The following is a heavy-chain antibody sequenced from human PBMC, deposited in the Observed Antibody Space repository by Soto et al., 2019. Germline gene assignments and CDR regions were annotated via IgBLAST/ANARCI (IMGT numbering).Heavy chain of an antibody. D-gene: IGHD4-4*01. CDR2: ISSSGSII. CDR3: ALAGYDSNYYAVTPLSAGHF. J-gene: IGHJ4*02. CDR1: GFTFSDYY. Sequence: QVQLVVSGGGLVKPGGSLRLSCAASGFTFSDYYISWIRQAPGKGLEWVSYISSSGSIIYYADSVKGRFTISRDNAKNSLYLQMNSLRAEDTAVYYCALAGYDSNYYAVTPLSAGHFWGQGTLVTVS. V-gene: IGHV3-11*01.